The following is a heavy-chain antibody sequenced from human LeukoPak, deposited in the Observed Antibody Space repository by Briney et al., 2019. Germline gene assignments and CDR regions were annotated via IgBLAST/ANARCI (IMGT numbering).Heavy chain of an antibody. V-gene: IGHV3-48*04. J-gene: IGHJ4*02. CDR3: ARDIVSSVAGNFDY. CDR2: ISSSDGTR. D-gene: IGHD6-19*01. CDR1: GFTFSSYS. Sequence: GGSLRLSCAASGFTFSSYSMNWVRQAPGKGLEWVSYISSSDGTRTYADSVKGRFTISRDNAKNSPYLEMNSLRAEDTAVYYCARDIVSSVAGNFDYWGQGTVVTVSS.